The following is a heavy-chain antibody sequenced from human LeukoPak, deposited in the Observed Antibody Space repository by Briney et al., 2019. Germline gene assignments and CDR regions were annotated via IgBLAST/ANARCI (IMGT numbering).Heavy chain of an antibody. Sequence: GGSLRLSCAASGFTVSSNHMSWVRQAPGKGLEWVSYISSSGSTIYYADSVKGRFTISRDNAKNSLYLQMNSLRAEGTAVYYCAGRPYFDYWGQGTLVTVSS. V-gene: IGHV3-11*01. CDR3: AGRPYFDY. CDR2: ISSSGSTI. CDR1: GFTVSSNH. J-gene: IGHJ4*02.